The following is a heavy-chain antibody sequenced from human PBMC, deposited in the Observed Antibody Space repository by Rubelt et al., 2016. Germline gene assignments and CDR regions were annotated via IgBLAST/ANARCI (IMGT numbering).Heavy chain of an antibody. CDR2: IDAGNGDT. D-gene: IGHD4-17*01. Sequence: QVPLVQSGAEVKKPGASVKVSCKASGYTFTNYGMHWVRQAPGQRLEWMGWIDAGNGDTKYSQKLKDRVSITRDAAANTAYMELSSLRSEDTAVYYCARANHGDYEDYWGQGTLVTVSS. CDR3: ARANHGDYEDY. J-gene: IGHJ4*02. V-gene: IGHV1-3*01. CDR1: GYTFTNYG.